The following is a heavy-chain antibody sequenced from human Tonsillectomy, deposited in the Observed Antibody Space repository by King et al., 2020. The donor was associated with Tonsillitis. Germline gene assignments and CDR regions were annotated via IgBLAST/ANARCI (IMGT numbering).Heavy chain of an antibody. CDR3: ATEGGRSGSGY. CDR1: GFTFSRYW. Sequence: VQLVESGGGLVQPGGSLRLSCAVSGFTFSRYWMSWVRQAPGKGLEWVANIKEDGSDKHYVDSVKGRFTISRDNAKNSLFPQMNSLRAEDTAVYYCATEGGRSGSGYWGQGTLVTVSS. CDR2: IKEDGSDK. J-gene: IGHJ4*02. V-gene: IGHV3-7*01. D-gene: IGHD3-10*01.